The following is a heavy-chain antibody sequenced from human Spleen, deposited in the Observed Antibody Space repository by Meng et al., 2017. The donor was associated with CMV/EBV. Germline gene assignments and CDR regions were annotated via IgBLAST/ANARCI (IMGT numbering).Heavy chain of an antibody. V-gene: IGHV1-18*01. D-gene: IGHD3-10*01. J-gene: IGHJ6*02. Sequence: ASVKVSCKASGYTFSNFGISWVRQAPGQGLEWMGWISTFNGNTNYAQKFQGRVTIRADKLTTTVYMEMSDLRSEDTAVYYCARDTFPYDYGSKSYSYYMHGMDVWGQGTTVTVS. CDR3: ARDTFPYDYGSKSYSYYMHGMDV. CDR1: GYTFSNFG. CDR2: ISTFNGNT.